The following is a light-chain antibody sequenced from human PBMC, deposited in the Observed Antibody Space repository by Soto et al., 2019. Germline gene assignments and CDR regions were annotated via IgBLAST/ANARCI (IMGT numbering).Light chain of an antibody. CDR3: QQYNSWPWT. V-gene: IGKV3D-15*01. Sequence: EIVMTQSPATLSVSPGGRATLSCRASQSISDTLAWYQQKPGQAPRLLIFGASSRATGIPDRFSGSGSGTDFTLTISRLEPEDFAVYYCQQYNSWPWTFGQGTKV. CDR1: QSISDT. CDR2: GAS. J-gene: IGKJ1*01.